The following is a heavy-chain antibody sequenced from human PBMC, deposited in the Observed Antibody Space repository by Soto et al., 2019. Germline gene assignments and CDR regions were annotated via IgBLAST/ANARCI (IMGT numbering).Heavy chain of an antibody. Sequence: EVQLVESGGIVVQPGGSLRLSCVVSGFTFDDYIMHWVRQAPEKGLEWVSLITWDGRRTYYADSVKGRFTISRDNSKNSLFLQMSNLRTEDTALYHCVKHMGVRHTSRYGMDVWGQGTTVTVSS. J-gene: IGHJ6*02. CDR2: ITWDGRRT. CDR1: GFTFDDYI. D-gene: IGHD2-8*01. CDR3: VKHMGVRHTSRYGMDV. V-gene: IGHV3-43*01.